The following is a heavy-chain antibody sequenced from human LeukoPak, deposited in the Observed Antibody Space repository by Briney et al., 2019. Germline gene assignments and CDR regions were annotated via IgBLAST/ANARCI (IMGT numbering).Heavy chain of an antibody. J-gene: IGHJ4*02. V-gene: IGHV4-59*01. Sequence: SETLSLTCTVSGGSISSYYWSWIWQPPGKGLEWIGYIYYSGSTNYNPSLKSRVTISVDTSKNQFSLKLSSVTAADTAVYYCARGQYSYGYYFDYWGQGTLVTVSS. CDR2: IYYSGST. CDR1: GGSISSYY. CDR3: ARGQYSYGYYFDY. D-gene: IGHD5-18*01.